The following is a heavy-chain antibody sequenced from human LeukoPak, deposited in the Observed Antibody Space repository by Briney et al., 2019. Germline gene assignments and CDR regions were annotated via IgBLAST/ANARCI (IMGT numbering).Heavy chain of an antibody. D-gene: IGHD3-10*01. CDR2: INHSGST. CDR3: ARVGADGSGFLFDY. J-gene: IGHJ4*02. V-gene: IGHV4-34*01. Sequence: PSETLSLTCAVYGGSFGGYYWSWIRQPPGKGLKWIGEINHSGSTNYNPSLKSRVTISVDTSKNQFSLKLSSVTAADTAVYYCARVGADGSGFLFDYWGQGTLVTVSS. CDR1: GGSFGGYY.